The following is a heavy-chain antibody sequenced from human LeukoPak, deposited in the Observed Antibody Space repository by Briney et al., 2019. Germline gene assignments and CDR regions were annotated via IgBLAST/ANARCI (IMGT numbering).Heavy chain of an antibody. CDR1: GYTFTSNY. CDR2: IYPRDGSA. V-gene: IGHV1-46*01. Sequence: ASVKVSCKASGYTFTSNYIHWVRQAPGQGLEWMGMIYPRDGSASYAQKFQGRVTVTRDTSTSTVHVELSGLRSEDTAVYYCARDQEGFDYWGQGTLVTVSS. J-gene: IGHJ4*02. CDR3: ARDQEGFDY.